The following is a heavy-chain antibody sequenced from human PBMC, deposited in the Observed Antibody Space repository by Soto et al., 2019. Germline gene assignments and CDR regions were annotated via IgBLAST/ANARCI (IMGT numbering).Heavy chain of an antibody. D-gene: IGHD3-22*01. CDR2: ISYDGSNK. V-gene: IGHV3-30-3*01. J-gene: IGHJ4*02. CDR3: ARDSYYDSSGYGRPDY. Sequence: GGSLRLSCAASGFTFSSYAMYWVRQAPGKGLEWVAVISYDGSNKYYADSVKGRFTISRDNSKNTLYLQMNSLRAEDTAVYYCARDSYYDSSGYGRPDYWGQGTLVTVSS. CDR1: GFTFSSYA.